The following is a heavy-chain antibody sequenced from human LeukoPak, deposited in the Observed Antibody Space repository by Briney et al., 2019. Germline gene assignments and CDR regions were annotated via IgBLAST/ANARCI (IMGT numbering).Heavy chain of an antibody. V-gene: IGHV5-51*01. Sequence: GESLKISCKGSGYSFTSYWIGWVRQMPGKGLEWMGITYPGDTVTRYSPSFQGQVTISADKSISTAYLQWSSLKASDTAMYYCARSQKPFHGGIFGVVIATPFDYWGQGTLVTVSS. J-gene: IGHJ4*02. CDR2: TYPGDTVT. CDR1: GYSFTSYW. D-gene: IGHD3-3*01. CDR3: ARSQKPFHGGIFGVVIATPFDY.